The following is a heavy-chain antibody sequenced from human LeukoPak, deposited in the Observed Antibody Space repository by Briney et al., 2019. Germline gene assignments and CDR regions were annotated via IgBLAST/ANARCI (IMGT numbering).Heavy chain of an antibody. D-gene: IGHD2-2*01. CDR3: ARRGYCSSTSCYEYWFDP. CDR2: IYYSGST. V-gene: IGHV4-39*01. Sequence: EPSETLSLTCTVSGGSISSSSYYWGWIRQPPGKGLEWIGSIYYSGSTYYNPSLKSRLTISVDTSKNQFSLKLSSVTATDTAVYYCARRGYCSSTSCYEYWFDPWGQGTLVTVSS. CDR1: GGSISSSSYY. J-gene: IGHJ5*02.